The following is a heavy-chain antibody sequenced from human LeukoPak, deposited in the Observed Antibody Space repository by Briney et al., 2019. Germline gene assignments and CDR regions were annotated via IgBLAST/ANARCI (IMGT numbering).Heavy chain of an antibody. D-gene: IGHD6-19*01. J-gene: IGHJ5*02. CDR2: ISNTGSVI. Sequence: GGSLRLSCVASGSTFRSHTMNWVRQAPGKGLEWISYISNTGSVIYYADSVKGRFTISRDNAKNSLYLQMNSLRAEDTAIYYCARVGLDNTGWHINWFDPWGQGTLVTVSP. V-gene: IGHV3-48*04. CDR1: GSTFRSHT. CDR3: ARVGLDNTGWHINWFDP.